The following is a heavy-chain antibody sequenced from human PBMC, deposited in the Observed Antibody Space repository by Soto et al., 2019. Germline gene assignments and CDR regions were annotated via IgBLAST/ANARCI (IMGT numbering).Heavy chain of an antibody. Sequence: GXSVKVSCKVSGYTLTELSMHWVRQAPGKGLEWMGGFDPEDGETIYAQKFQGRVTMTEDTSTDTAYMELSSLRSEDTAVYYCATAVRFLEWLLYRSYAFDIWGQGTMVTVSS. CDR1: GYTLTELS. J-gene: IGHJ3*02. D-gene: IGHD3-3*01. CDR2: FDPEDGET. V-gene: IGHV1-24*01. CDR3: ATAVRFLEWLLYRSYAFDI.